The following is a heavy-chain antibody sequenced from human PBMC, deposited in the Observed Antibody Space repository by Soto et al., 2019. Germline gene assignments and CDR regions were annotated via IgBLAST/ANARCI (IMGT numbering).Heavy chain of an antibody. V-gene: IGHV4-59*08. Sequence: PSETLSLTCTVSGGSISSYYWSWIRQPPGKGLEWIGYFYYSGSTNYNPFLKSRVTISVDTSKNQFSLKLSSVTAADTAVYYCARGGWRQIDYWGQGTLVTVSS. CDR1: GGSISSYY. J-gene: IGHJ4*02. D-gene: IGHD3-3*01. CDR3: ARGGWRQIDY. CDR2: FYYSGST.